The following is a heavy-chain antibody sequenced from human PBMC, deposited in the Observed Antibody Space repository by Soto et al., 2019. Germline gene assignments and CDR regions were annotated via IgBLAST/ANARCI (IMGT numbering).Heavy chain of an antibody. V-gene: IGHV3-7*04. Sequence: QLVESGGGLVQPGGSLRLSCAASGFTFSNYWMSWVRQAPGKGLEWVANIKPDGSQKWYVDSVKGRFTISRDKAKKSQYLQMNSLGAEDTAVYYCARGDYYDTSGPFSDAFDIWGQGTMVTVSS. D-gene: IGHD3-22*01. CDR1: GFTFSNYW. CDR3: ARGDYYDTSGPFSDAFDI. CDR2: IKPDGSQK. J-gene: IGHJ3*02.